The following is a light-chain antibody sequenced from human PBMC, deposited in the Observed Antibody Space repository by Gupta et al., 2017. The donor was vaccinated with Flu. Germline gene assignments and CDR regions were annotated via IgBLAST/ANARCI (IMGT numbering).Light chain of an antibody. CDR1: QSVSGSY. V-gene: IGKV3-20*01. CDR3: QQYDNSPWT. CDR2: GAS. Sequence: ERATLSCRASQSVSGSYLAWYQQKPGQAPRLLIYGASNRATGIPDRFSGVGSGTDFTLTISRLEPEDFAVYYCQQYDNSPWTFGQGTKLEIK. J-gene: IGKJ1*01.